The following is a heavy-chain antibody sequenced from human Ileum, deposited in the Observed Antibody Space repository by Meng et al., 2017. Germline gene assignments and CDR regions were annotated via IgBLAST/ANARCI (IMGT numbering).Heavy chain of an antibody. Sequence: VRLVQSGTEGKKPGASVKISRETSGFTLTRDYMHWVRQAPGQAPEWMGLINPGGGTTRDAQKFQGRVIMTRDTSTSTVYVELSGLRSDDTAVYYCAKAYTSSSPFDYWGQGALVTVSS. CDR3: AKAYTSSSPFDY. CDR1: GFTLTRDY. J-gene: IGHJ4*02. D-gene: IGHD3-10*01. CDR2: INPGGGTT. V-gene: IGHV1-46*01.